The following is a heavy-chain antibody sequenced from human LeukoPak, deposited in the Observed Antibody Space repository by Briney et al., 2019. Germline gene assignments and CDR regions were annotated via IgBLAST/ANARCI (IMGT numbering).Heavy chain of an antibody. Sequence: KTSETLSLTCTVSGGSISSSSYYWGWIRQPPGKGLEWIGSIYYSGSTYYNPSLKSRVTISVDTSKNQFSLKLSSVTAADTAVYYCARGSWFLEWLLYYPPNYGMDVWGQGTTVTVSS. CDR3: ARGSWFLEWLLYYPPNYGMDV. J-gene: IGHJ6*02. V-gene: IGHV4-39*01. CDR2: IYYSGST. CDR1: GGSISSSSYY. D-gene: IGHD3-3*01.